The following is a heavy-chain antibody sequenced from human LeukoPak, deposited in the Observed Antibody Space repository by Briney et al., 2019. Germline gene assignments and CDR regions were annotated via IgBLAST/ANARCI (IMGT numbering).Heavy chain of an antibody. CDR3: ATSIFVAYYYVY. D-gene: IGHD3-10*02. J-gene: IGHJ4*02. CDR1: GYTLTELS. Sequence: ASVKVSCKVSGYTLTELSMHWVRQAPGKGLEWMGGFDPEDGETIYVQKFQGRVTMTEDTSTDTAYMELSSLRSEDTAVYYCATSIFVAYYYVYWGQGTLVTVSS. V-gene: IGHV1-24*01. CDR2: FDPEDGET.